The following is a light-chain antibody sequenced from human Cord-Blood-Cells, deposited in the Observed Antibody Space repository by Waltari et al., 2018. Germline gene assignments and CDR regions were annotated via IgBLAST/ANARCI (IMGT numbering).Light chain of an antibody. CDR3: QQRSNWALT. CDR2: DAS. CDR1: QRVSSY. V-gene: IGKV3-11*01. Sequence: EIVLTQSPATLSLSPGERATLSCRASQRVSSYLAWYQQKPGQAPSLLIYDASNRATGIPARFSGSGSGTYFTLTIRSLEPEDFAVYYCQQRSNWALTFGGGSKVEIK. J-gene: IGKJ4*01.